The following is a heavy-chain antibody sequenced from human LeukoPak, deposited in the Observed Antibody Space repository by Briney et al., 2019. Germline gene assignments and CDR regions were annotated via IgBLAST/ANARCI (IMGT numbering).Heavy chain of an antibody. CDR1: GFTFSIYA. J-gene: IGHJ4*02. Sequence: GGSLRLSCAASGFTFSIYALSWVRQAPGKGLEWVSAISGSGGSKYYADSVKGRFTISRDDSKNTLYLQMNSLRAEDTAVYYCAKDLGRYRNNYFDYWGQGTLVTVSS. D-gene: IGHD1-26*01. CDR3: AKDLGRYRNNYFDY. CDR2: ISGSGGSK. V-gene: IGHV3-23*01.